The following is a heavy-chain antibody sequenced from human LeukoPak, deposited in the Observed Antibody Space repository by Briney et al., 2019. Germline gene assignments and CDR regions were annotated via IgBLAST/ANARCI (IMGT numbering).Heavy chain of an antibody. V-gene: IGHV1-3*01. Sequence: ASVKVSCKASGYTFTSYAMHRVRQAPGQRLEWMGWINAGNGNTKYSQKFQGRVTITRDTSASTAYMELSSLRSEDTAVYYCARDLLMITFGGVIPRGYFDYWGQGTLVTVSS. CDR2: INAGNGNT. D-gene: IGHD3-16*02. CDR3: ARDLLMITFGGVIPRGYFDY. J-gene: IGHJ4*02. CDR1: GYTFTSYA.